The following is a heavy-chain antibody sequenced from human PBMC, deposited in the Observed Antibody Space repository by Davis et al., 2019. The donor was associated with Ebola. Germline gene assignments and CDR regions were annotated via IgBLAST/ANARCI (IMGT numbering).Heavy chain of an antibody. J-gene: IGHJ5*02. Sequence: GESLKISCSASCFSFCNDWMDWVRQAPGKGLEWVANIRPDGRGQYYGDSVKGRFTISRDNARNSLYLQMNSLRVEDTATYYCARNLGFFRLDAWGQGTLVAVTS. D-gene: IGHD3-3*01. CDR1: CFSFCNDW. CDR2: IRPDGRGQ. V-gene: IGHV3-7*03. CDR3: ARNLGFFRLDA.